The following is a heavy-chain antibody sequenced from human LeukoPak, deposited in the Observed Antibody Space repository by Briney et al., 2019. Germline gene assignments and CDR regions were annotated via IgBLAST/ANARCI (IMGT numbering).Heavy chain of an antibody. CDR2: ISHTGTTM. CDR3: ARDGISWELHSSGMDV. J-gene: IGHJ6*02. CDR1: GFSFSSYS. V-gene: IGHV3-48*01. D-gene: IGHD1-26*01. Sequence: PGGSLRLSCAASGFSFSSYSMNWVRQAPGKGLEWVSYISHTGTTMSYADSVKGRFTISRGNSKNTLYLQMNSLRAEDTAVYYCARDGISWELHSSGMDVWGQGTTVTVSS.